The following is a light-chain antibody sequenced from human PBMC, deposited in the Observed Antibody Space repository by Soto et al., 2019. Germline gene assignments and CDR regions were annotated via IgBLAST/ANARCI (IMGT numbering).Light chain of an antibody. CDR1: SSDVGDYNY. J-gene: IGLJ3*02. CDR3: CSYAGSYTWV. V-gene: IGLV2-11*01. CDR2: DVT. Sequence: QSALTQPRSVSGSPGQSVTISCTGTSSDVGDYNYVSWYQQHPGKAPKLMISDVTKRPSGVPDRFSGSKSGNTASLTISGLQAEDGADYYCCSYAGSYTWVFGGGTQLTVL.